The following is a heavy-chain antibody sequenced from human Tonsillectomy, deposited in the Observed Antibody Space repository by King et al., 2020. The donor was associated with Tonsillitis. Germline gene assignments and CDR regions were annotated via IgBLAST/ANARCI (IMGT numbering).Heavy chain of an antibody. V-gene: IGHV1-24*01. CDR1: GYTLNELS. CDR2: FDPKDGER. D-gene: IGHD2-2*01. Sequence: QLVQSGAEVKKPGASVKVSCKVSGYTLNELSIHWVRQAPGKGSEWMGGFDPKDGERIYAQKFQGRVTMTEDTSIGTAYMELSRLRYEDTAVYYCATGRYCSSPSCRYYYYGMDVWGQGTTVTVSS. CDR3: ATGRYCSSPSCRYYYYGMDV. J-gene: IGHJ6*02.